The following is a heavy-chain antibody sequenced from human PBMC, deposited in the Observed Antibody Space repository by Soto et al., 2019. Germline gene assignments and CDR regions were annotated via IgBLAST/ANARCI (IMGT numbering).Heavy chain of an antibody. J-gene: IGHJ6*02. V-gene: IGHV3-30*03. CDR2: ISYDGRNT. CDR1: GFTFSYYG. CDR3: SRALRSAYDPGYYGMDV. D-gene: IGHD5-12*01. Sequence: QVQLVESGGGVVQPGRSLRLSCAASGFTFSYYGMHWVRQAPGKGLEWVSFISYDGRNTDFADSVKGRFTVSRDDSKSTLDLQMNSLRSDDTAVYYCSRALRSAYDPGYYGMDVWGQGTTVSVSS.